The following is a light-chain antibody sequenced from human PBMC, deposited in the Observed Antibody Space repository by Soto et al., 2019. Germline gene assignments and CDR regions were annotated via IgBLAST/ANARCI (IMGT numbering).Light chain of an antibody. CDR2: GES. V-gene: IGKV3D-15*01. J-gene: IGKJ1*01. CDR3: QXYDDWPRT. Sequence: EIVLTQSPATLSVSPGERATLSCRTRRGVRSNLAWYQQKPGQAPRLLIYGESPRATGIPARFTGSGSGTELTLTINRLESEDFAVYYCQXYDDWPRTCGQGTKVDIK. CDR1: RGVRSN.